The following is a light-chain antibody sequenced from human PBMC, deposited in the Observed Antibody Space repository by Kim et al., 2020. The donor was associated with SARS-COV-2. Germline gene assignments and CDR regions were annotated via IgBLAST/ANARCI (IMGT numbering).Light chain of an antibody. CDR1: KGISIK. V-gene: IGKV1-9*01. CDR3: QQHHSFPLT. J-gene: IGKJ4*01. CDR2: SAF. Sequence: SVRDKSTITCRPSKGISIKLAWYQQRRGKDPSLLIYSAFTLHSGVPSRFSGSGSGTDFTLTITSLQPEDFATYHCQQHHSFPLTFGGGTKVDIK.